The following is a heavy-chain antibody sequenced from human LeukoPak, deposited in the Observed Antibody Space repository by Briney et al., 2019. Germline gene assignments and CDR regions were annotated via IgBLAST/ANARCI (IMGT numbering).Heavy chain of an antibody. CDR2: ISTYNGNT. CDR3: ARDGRHRYYYDRSGNYGSWFDP. D-gene: IGHD3-22*01. Sequence: ASVKVSCKASGYTFTTYGLSWVRQAPGQGLEWMGWISTYNGNTNYAQRLQGRVTMTTDTSTTTAYMELRSLRSDDTAVYYCARDGRHRYYYDRSGNYGSWFDPWGQGTLVTVSS. V-gene: IGHV1-18*01. CDR1: GYTFTTYG. J-gene: IGHJ5*02.